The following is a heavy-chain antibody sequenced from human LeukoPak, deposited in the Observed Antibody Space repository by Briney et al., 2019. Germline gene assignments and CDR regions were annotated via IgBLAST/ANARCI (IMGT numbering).Heavy chain of an antibody. CDR1: GGSFSGYY. D-gene: IGHD4-17*01. V-gene: IGHV4-34*01. CDR2: INHSGST. CDR3: ARSYGDYVWFSAFDI. J-gene: IGHJ3*02. Sequence: SETLSLTCAVYGGSFSGYYWSWIRQPPGKGVAWIGEINHSGSTNYNPSLKSRVTISVDTSKNQFSLKLSSVTAADTAVYYCARSYGDYVWFSAFDIWGQGTMVTVSS.